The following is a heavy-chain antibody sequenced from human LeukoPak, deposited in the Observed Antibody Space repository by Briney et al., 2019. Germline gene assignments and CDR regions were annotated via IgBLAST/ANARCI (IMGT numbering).Heavy chain of an antibody. D-gene: IGHD3-16*01. V-gene: IGHV6-1*01. CDR3: ARGGNYAFDS. Sequence: SQTLSLTCAISGDSVSSNNAAWNWIRQSPSRGLEWLGNTYYRSRWYNDCAASVIGRITISSDTSRNQFSLQLNSVTPEDTSVYYCARGGNYAFDSWGQGILVTVSS. CDR2: TYYRSRWYN. J-gene: IGHJ4*01. CDR1: GDSVSSNNAA.